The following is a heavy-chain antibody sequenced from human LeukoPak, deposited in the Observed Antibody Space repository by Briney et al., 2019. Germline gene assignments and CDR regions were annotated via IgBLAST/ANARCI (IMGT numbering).Heavy chain of an antibody. J-gene: IGHJ6*02. D-gene: IGHD3-10*01. CDR2: IYYSGTI. CDR1: GDSIDSGDYY. V-gene: IGHV4-30-4*01. Sequence: SETLSLTCAVSGDSIDSGDYYWSWIRQPPGKGLEWIGYIYYSGTIYSNPSLKSRLTMSMDTSKSQFSLKLSSVTAADTAVYYCARASGRFGGFTGGKQDYYYFDLDVWGQGTTVTVSS. CDR3: ARASGRFGGFTGGKQDYYYFDLDV.